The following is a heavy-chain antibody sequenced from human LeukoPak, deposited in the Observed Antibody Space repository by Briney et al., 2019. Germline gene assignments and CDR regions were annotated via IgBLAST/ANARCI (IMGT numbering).Heavy chain of an antibody. CDR1: GGTFSSYA. CDR2: IIPIFGTA. Sequence: SVKVSCKASGGTFSSYAISWVRQAPGQGLEWMGRIIPIFGTANYAQKFQGRVTITTDESTSTAYMELSSLRSEDTAVYYCARVSDYYDSSGYGFDPRGQGTLVTVSS. J-gene: IGHJ5*02. V-gene: IGHV1-69*05. D-gene: IGHD3-22*01. CDR3: ARVSDYYDSSGYGFDP.